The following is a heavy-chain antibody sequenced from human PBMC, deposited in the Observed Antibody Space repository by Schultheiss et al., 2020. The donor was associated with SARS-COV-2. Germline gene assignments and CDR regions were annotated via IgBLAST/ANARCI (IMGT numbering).Heavy chain of an antibody. D-gene: IGHD2-2*02. CDR2: ISSSGSTI. CDR3: ARAHLVPAAIRTGYYYYGMDV. Sequence: GGSLRLSCAASGFTFSSYSMNWVRQAPGKGLEWVSSISSSGSTIYYADSVKGRFTISRDNAKNSLYLQMNSLRAEDTAVYYCARAHLVPAAIRTGYYYYGMDVWGQGTTVTVSS. V-gene: IGHV3-21*04. CDR1: GFTFSSYS. J-gene: IGHJ6*02.